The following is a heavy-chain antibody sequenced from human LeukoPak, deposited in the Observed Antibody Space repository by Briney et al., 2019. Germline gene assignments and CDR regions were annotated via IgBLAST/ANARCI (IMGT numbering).Heavy chain of an antibody. CDR2: IYYSGST. CDR3: ARLSYSTSVQYNWFDP. CDR1: GGSISSSSYY. Sequence: PSETLSLTCTVSGGSISSSSYYWGWIRQPPGKGLEWIGSIYYSGSTYYNPSLKSRVTISVDTSKNQFSLKLSSVTAADTAVYYCARLSYSTSVQYNWFDPWGQGTLVTVSS. J-gene: IGHJ5*02. V-gene: IGHV4-39*07. D-gene: IGHD4-11*01.